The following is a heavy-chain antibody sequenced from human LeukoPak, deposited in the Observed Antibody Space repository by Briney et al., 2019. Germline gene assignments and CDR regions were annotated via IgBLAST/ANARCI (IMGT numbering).Heavy chain of an antibody. CDR2: INPSGGST. CDR3: ARERVVVPAAADY. V-gene: IGHV1-46*02. CDR1: GYTFNSYY. D-gene: IGHD2-2*01. Sequence: ASVKVSCKASGYTFNSYYMRWVRQAPGQGLEWMGIINPSGGSTSYAQKFQGRVTMTRDTSTSTVYMELSSLRSEDTAVYYCARERVVVPAAADYWGQGTLVTVSS. J-gene: IGHJ4*02.